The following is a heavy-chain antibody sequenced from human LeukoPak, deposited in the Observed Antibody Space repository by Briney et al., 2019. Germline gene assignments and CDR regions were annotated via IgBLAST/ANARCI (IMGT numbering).Heavy chain of an antibody. CDR3: ARVRYYYDSSGYGAAFDI. J-gene: IGHJ3*02. D-gene: IGHD3-22*01. V-gene: IGHV4-61*02. Sequence: SETLSLTCTVSGGSISSGSYYWSWIRQPAGKGLEWIGRIYTSGSTNYNPSLKSRVTISVDTSKNQSSLKLSSVTAADTAVYYCARVRYYYDSSGYGAAFDIWGQGTMVTVSS. CDR2: IYTSGST. CDR1: GGSISSGSYY.